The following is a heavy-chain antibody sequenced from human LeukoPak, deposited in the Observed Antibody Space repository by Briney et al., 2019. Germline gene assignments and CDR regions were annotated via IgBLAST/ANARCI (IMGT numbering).Heavy chain of an antibody. CDR1: GYTFTGYH. CDR2: INPNSGGT. J-gene: IGHJ3*02. V-gene: IGHV1-2*06. CDR3: ARVITIFGVAYDAFDI. D-gene: IGHD3-3*01. Sequence: ASVKVSCKASGYTFTGYHMHWVRQAPGQGLEWMGRINPNSGGTNYAQKFQGRVTMTRDTSISTAYMELSRLRSDDTAVYYCARVITIFGVAYDAFDIWGQGTMVTVSS.